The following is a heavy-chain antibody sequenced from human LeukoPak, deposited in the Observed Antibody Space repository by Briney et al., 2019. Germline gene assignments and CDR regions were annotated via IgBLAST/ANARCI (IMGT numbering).Heavy chain of an antibody. CDR1: GGSISSSTYH. J-gene: IGHJ4*02. D-gene: IGHD3-10*01. Sequence: PSETLSLTCTVSGGSISSSTYHWGWIRQPPGKGLEWIGTIYYSGSTYYNPSLKSRVTISIDTSKNQFSLKLDSVTAADTAVYYCARDFGGALFDYWGQGTLVTVSS. CDR2: IYYSGST. V-gene: IGHV4-39*02. CDR3: ARDFGGALFDY.